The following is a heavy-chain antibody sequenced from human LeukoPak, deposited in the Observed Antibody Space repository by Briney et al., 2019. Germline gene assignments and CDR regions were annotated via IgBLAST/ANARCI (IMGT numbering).Heavy chain of an antibody. CDR2: IYYSGST. CDR3: ARGRELSATGYYYYYMDV. CDR1: GGSISSYY. J-gene: IGHJ6*03. V-gene: IGHV4-59*01. Sequence: PSETLSLTCTVSGGSISSYYWSWIRQPPGKGLEWIGYIYYSGSTNYNPSLKSRVTISVDTSKNQFSLKLSSVTAADTAVYYCARGRELSATGYYYYYMDVWGKGATVTISS. D-gene: IGHD3-16*02.